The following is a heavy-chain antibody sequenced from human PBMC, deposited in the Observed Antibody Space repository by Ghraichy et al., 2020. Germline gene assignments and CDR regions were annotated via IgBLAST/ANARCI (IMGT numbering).Heavy chain of an antibody. CDR2: ISYDGSNK. V-gene: IGHV3-30*18. CDR3: AKSRYYYDSSGYYGYFDY. CDR1: GFTFSSYR. D-gene: IGHD3-22*01. Sequence: GGSLRLSCAGSGFTFSSYRMHWVRHAPGKGLEWVAVISYDGSNKYYADSVKGRFTISRDNSKNTLYLQMNSLRAEDTAVYYCAKSRYYYDSSGYYGYFDYWGQGTLVTVSS. J-gene: IGHJ4*02.